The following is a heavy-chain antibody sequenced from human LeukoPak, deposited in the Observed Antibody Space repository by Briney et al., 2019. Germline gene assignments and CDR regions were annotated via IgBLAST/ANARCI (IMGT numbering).Heavy chain of an antibody. CDR3: ARGGIDIVSVPVSNWFDP. D-gene: IGHD2/OR15-2a*01. V-gene: IGHV1-18*01. CDR2: SSPYNGKT. J-gene: IGHJ5*02. CDR1: GYTFINYG. Sequence: ASVKVSCKASGYTFINYGITWVRQAPGQGLEWMGWSSPYNGKTNYTQKLQGRVTMTTDTSTNTAYMELRSLRSDDTAVYYCARGGIDIVSVPVSNWFDPWGQGTLVTVSS.